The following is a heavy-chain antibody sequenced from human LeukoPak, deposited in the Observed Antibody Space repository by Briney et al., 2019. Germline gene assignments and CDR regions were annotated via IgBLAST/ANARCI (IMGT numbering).Heavy chain of an antibody. V-gene: IGHV3-15*01. CDR1: GFTFNNAW. CDR3: AKDPGGHYDILTGCDY. D-gene: IGHD3-9*01. Sequence: GGSLRLSCAASGFTFNNAWMSWVRQAPGKGLEWVGRIKSKTDGGTTDYAAPVKGRFTISRDDSKNTLYLQMNSLRAEDTAVYYCAKDPGGHYDILTGCDYWGQGTLVTVSS. CDR2: IKSKTDGGTT. J-gene: IGHJ4*02.